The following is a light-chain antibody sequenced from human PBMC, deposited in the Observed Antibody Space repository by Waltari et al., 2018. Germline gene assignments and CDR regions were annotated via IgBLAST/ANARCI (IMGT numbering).Light chain of an antibody. CDR1: QRINPW. CDR2: DVS. J-gene: IGKJ1*01. Sequence: IQMTQSPSALSASVGDRVTITCRASQRINPWMAWYQQRPGKAPKVLIYDVSTLESGVPSRFSGSGSGTEFTLAINNLQPEDFATYYCQEHVTYWAFGQGTKVEMK. V-gene: IGKV1-5*01. CDR3: QEHVTYWA.